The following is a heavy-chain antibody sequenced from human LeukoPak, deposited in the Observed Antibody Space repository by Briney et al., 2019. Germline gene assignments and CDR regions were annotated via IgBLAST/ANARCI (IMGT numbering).Heavy chain of an antibody. D-gene: IGHD1-1*01. CDR1: GFTFSSYA. CDR2: ISGSGGST. J-gene: IGHJ4*02. Sequence: GGSLRLSCAASGFTFSSYAMTWVRQAPGKGLEWVSAISGSGGSTYYADSVKGRFTISRDNSKNTLYLQMNSLRAEDTAVYYCARCTTGKTFGSLREIKKSREIDYWGQGTLVTVSS. V-gene: IGHV3-23*01. CDR3: ARCTTGKTFGSLREIKKSREIDY.